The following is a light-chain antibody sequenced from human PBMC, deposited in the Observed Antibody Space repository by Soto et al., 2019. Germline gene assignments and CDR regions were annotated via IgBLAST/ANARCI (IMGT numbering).Light chain of an antibody. J-gene: IGKJ2*01. CDR2: MGS. Sequence: DMVMTQSPLSLPVTPGEPASISCRSSQSLLHSNGYNYLDWYLQKPGQSPQLLIFMGSNRASGVPDRFSGSGSGTDFTLKISRVEAEDVGVYYGMQALQAPYTLGLETKLEIK. CDR1: QSLLHSNGYNY. CDR3: MQALQAPYT. V-gene: IGKV2-28*01.